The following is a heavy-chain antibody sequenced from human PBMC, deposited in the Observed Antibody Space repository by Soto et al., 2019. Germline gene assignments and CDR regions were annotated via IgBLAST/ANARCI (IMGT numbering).Heavy chain of an antibody. D-gene: IGHD2-15*01. CDR2: FYPGDSTS. J-gene: IGHJ3*01. Sequence: GESLKISCKTSVYSFISYWVAWVRQLPGKGLEWMGTFYPGDSTSTYSPSFQGQVTISVDTSITTAYLQLNSLKASDTAMYYCARIIGYCRNNDCSWTFDVWGQGTMVTVS. CDR3: ARIIGYCRNNDCSWTFDV. CDR1: VYSFISYW. V-gene: IGHV5-51*01.